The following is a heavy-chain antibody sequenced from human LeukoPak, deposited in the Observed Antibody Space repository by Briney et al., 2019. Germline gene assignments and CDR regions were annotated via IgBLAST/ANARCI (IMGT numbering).Heavy chain of an antibody. CDR3: ARDRQATTAYDAFDI. CDR2: IYYSGST. Sequence: PSETLSLTCNVSGDSISGYYWSWIRQPPGKGLEWIGYIYYSGSTKYNSSLKSRVTISVDTSKNQFSLKLSSVTAADTAVYYCARDRQATTAYDAFDIWGRGTMVTVSS. V-gene: IGHV4-59*01. CDR1: GDSISGYY. D-gene: IGHD4-17*01. J-gene: IGHJ3*02.